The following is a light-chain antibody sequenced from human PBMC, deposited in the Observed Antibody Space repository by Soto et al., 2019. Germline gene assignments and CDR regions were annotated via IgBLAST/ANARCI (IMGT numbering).Light chain of an antibody. CDR3: QQYNNWPRT. CDR2: AAS. CDR1: QSISSY. V-gene: IGKV1-39*01. Sequence: DIKMTLSPSSLSASVGDRVTITCRASQSISSYLNWYQQKPGKAPKLLIYAASSLQSGVPSRFSGSGSGTEFTLTISSLQSEDFAVYYCQQYNNWPRTFGQGTKV. J-gene: IGKJ1*01.